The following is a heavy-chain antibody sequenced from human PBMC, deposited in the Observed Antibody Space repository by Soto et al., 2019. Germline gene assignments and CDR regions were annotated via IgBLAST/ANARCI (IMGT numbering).Heavy chain of an antibody. Sequence: SETLSLTCTVSGGSISSGGYYWSWIRQHPGKGLEWIGYIYYSGSTYYNPSLKSRVTISVDTSKNQFSLKLSSVTAADTAVYYCARDPGWSRSYYYGMDVWGQGTTVTVSS. CDR2: IYYSGST. J-gene: IGHJ6*02. CDR3: ARDPGWSRSYYYGMDV. D-gene: IGHD6-19*01. V-gene: IGHV4-31*03. CDR1: GGSISSGGYY.